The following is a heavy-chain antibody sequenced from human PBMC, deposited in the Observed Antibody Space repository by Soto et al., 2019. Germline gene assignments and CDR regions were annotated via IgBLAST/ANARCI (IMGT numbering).Heavy chain of an antibody. CDR1: GFSVSSNY. J-gene: IGHJ5*02. V-gene: IGHV3-53*01. CDR3: ARHRHPRGTVGATSPLDP. Sequence: PGGSLRLSCAISGFSVSSNYLSWVRQAPGKGLEWVSVHYSGGSTYYADSVQGRFTISRDKSNNTLYLQMRRVGAEDTAVYFCARHRHPRGTVGATSPLDPWGQGTQVTVSP. D-gene: IGHD1-26*01. CDR2: HYSGGST.